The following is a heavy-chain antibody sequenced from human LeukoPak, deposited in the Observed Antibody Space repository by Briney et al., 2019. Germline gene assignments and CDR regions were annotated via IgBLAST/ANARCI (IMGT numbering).Heavy chain of an antibody. D-gene: IGHD5-24*01. CDR3: ARRTPSEMATEY. CDR2: INHSGST. V-gene: IGHV4-34*01. J-gene: IGHJ4*02. CDR1: GGSFSGYY. Sequence: PSETLSLTCAVYGGSFSGYYWSWIRQPPRTGLEWIGEINHSGSTNYNPSLKSRVTISVDTSKNQFSLKLSSVTAADTAVYYCARRTPSEMATEYWGQGTLVTVSS.